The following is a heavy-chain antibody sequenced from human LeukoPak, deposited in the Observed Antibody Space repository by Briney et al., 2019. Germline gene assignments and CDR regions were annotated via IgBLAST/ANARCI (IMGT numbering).Heavy chain of an antibody. CDR2: IYPGVSNI. J-gene: IGHJ2*01. CDR3: ARPLAVSGNWYFDL. CDR1: GYSFTNYW. D-gene: IGHD6-19*01. V-gene: IGHV5-51*01. Sequence: GESLKISCKGSGYSFTNYWIGWVRQMPGKGLEWMGIIYPGVSNIRYSPSFQGQVTFSADKSISTAYLQWSSLKASDTAMYYCARPLAVSGNWYFDLWGRGTLVTVSS.